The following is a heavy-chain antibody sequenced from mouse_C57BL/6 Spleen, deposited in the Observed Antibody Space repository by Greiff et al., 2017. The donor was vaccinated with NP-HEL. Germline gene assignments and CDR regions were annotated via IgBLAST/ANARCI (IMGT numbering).Heavy chain of an antibody. CDR1: GYTFTSYW. D-gene: IGHD1-1*01. CDR2: IHPNSGST. Sequence: VQLQQSGAELVKPGASVKLSCKASGYTFTSYWMHWVKQRPGQGLEWIGMIHPNSGSTNYNEKFKSKATLTVDKSSSTAYMQLSSLTSEDSAVYYGARRGDYSWFAYWGQGTLVTVSA. J-gene: IGHJ3*01. CDR3: ARRGDYSWFAY. V-gene: IGHV1-64*01.